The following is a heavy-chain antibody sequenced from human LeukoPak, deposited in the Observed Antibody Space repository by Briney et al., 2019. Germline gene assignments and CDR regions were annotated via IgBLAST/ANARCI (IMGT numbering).Heavy chain of an antibody. CDR2: IYYSGST. D-gene: IGHD4-17*01. Sequence: SETLSLTCTVSGGSISSYYWSWIRQPPGKGLEWIGYIYYSGSTNYNPSLKSRVTISVDTSKNQFSLKLSSVTAADTAVYYCARMETVTTWSYFDYWGQGALVTVSS. V-gene: IGHV4-59*08. CDR1: GGSISSYY. J-gene: IGHJ4*02. CDR3: ARMETVTTWSYFDY.